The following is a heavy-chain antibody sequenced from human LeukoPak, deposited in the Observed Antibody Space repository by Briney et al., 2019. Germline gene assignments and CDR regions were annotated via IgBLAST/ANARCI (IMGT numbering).Heavy chain of an antibody. J-gene: IGHJ6*02. CDR2: ISSSGNTI. D-gene: IGHD3-3*01. CDR1: GFTFSDYY. V-gene: IGHV3-11*04. Sequence: GGSLRLSCAASGFTFSDYYMSWIRQAPGKGLEWVSYISSSGNTIYYADSVKGRFTISRDNSKNTLYLQMNSLRAEDTAVYYCAKGGHKEYYDFWSGYYDYYYGMDVWGQGTTVTVSS. CDR3: AKGGHKEYYDFWSGYYDYYYGMDV.